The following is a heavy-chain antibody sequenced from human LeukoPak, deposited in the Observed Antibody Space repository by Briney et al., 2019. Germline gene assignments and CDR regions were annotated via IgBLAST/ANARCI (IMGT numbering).Heavy chain of an antibody. D-gene: IGHD4-11*01. CDR3: ARRQDYSKALAFDY. J-gene: IGHJ4*02. V-gene: IGHV4-39*01. CDR2: IYYSGST. Sequence: QTSETLSLTCTVSGGSISSSSYYWGWIRQPPGKGLEWIGSIYYSGSTYYNPSLKSRVTISVDTSKNQFSLKLSSVTAADTAVYYCARRQDYSKALAFDYWGQGTLVTVSS. CDR1: GGSISSSSYY.